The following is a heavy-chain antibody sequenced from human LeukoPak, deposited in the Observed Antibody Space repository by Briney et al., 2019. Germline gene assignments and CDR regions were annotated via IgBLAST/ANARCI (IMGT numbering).Heavy chain of an antibody. CDR1: GYSISSDYY. V-gene: IGHV4-38-2*02. CDR3: ARDLYSSSKNNWFDP. CDR2: IYHSGST. Sequence: SETLSLTCTVSGYSISSDYYWGWIRQPPGKGLEWIGSIYHSGSTYYNPSLKSRVTISVDTSKNQFSLKLSSVTAADTAVYYCARDLYSSSKNNWFDPWGQGTLVTVSS. J-gene: IGHJ5*02. D-gene: IGHD6-6*01.